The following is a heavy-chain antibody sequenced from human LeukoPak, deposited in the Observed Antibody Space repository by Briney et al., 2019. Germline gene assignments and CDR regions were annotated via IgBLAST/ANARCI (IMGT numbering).Heavy chain of an antibody. Sequence: ASVKVSCKASGYTFTTYGISWVRQAPGQGLEWMGWISTYNGDTNYAQKLQGRVTMTTDTSTSTAYMDLRSLTSDGTAVYYCARTNGGYCSGGSCYHFNYWGQGTLVTVSS. D-gene: IGHD2-15*01. J-gene: IGHJ4*02. CDR1: GYTFTTYG. V-gene: IGHV1-18*01. CDR2: ISTYNGDT. CDR3: ARTNGGYCSGGSCYHFNY.